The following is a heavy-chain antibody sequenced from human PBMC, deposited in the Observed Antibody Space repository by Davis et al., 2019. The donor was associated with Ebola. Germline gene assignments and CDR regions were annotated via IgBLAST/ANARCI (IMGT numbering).Heavy chain of an antibody. CDR2: VDHSGRT. D-gene: IGHD4-17*01. CDR3: ARDYGDYG. Sequence: MPSETLSLTCAVYGGSFSGYYWSWIRQPPGKGLDWIGEVDHSGRTNYNPSFRSRVTISVDTSKNQFSLKLSSVTAADTAVYYCARDYGDYGWGQGTLVTVSS. CDR1: GGSFSGYY. J-gene: IGHJ4*02. V-gene: IGHV4-34*01.